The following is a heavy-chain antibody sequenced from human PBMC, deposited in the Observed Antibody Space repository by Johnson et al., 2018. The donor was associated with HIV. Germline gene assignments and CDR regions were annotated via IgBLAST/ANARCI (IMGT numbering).Heavy chain of an antibody. CDR3: ASRYGDYGLGAFDI. Sequence: VQLVESGGGVVQPGRSLRLSCAASGFPFSSYAMHWVRQAPGKGLEWVAFIRYDGSNKYYADSVKGRFTVSGDNSKNTLYLQMNSLRAEDTAVYYCASRYGDYGLGAFDIWGQGTMVTVSS. D-gene: IGHD4-17*01. J-gene: IGHJ3*02. V-gene: IGHV3-33*08. CDR2: IRYDGSNK. CDR1: GFPFSSYA.